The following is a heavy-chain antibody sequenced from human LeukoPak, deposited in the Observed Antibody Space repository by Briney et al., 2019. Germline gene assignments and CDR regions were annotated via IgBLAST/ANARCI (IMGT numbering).Heavy chain of an antibody. CDR1: GFTLSSYW. D-gene: IGHD1-26*01. CDR2: IKQDATEK. Sequence: PGGSLRLSCVASGFTLSSYWMTWVRQAPGKGLEWVANIKQDATEKHYADSVKGRFTISRDNAKNSLYLQMNSLRVEDTAIYYCAKRELGLGGSYYSDAFDIWGQGTMVTVSS. J-gene: IGHJ3*02. CDR3: AKRELGLGGSYYSDAFDI. V-gene: IGHV3-7*03.